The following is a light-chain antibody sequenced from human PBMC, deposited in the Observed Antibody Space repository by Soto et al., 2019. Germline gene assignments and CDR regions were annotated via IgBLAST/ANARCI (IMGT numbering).Light chain of an antibody. CDR1: QGIGND. CDR2: AAS. Sequence: DLQMTQSPSSLSASVGDRVTITCRASQGIGNDLGWFQQKPGKAPKRLIYAASSLQSGVPSRFSGSRSGTEFTLTISSLQPEDFATYYCLQHTTYPWTFGQGTKVEVK. CDR3: LQHTTYPWT. J-gene: IGKJ1*01. V-gene: IGKV1-17*01.